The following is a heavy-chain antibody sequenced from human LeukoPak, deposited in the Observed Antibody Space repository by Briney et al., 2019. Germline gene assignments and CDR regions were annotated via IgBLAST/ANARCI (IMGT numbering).Heavy chain of an antibody. CDR2: IYYSGST. J-gene: IGHJ4*02. D-gene: IGHD3-22*01. CDR1: GGSIRSSY. V-gene: IGHV4-59*01. Sequence: PSETLSLTCTVSGGSIRSSYWSWIRQPPGKGLEWIGYIYYSGSTNYNPSLKSRVTISVDTSKNQFSLKLSSVTAADTAVYYCARRVTSSGYYWSDFWGQGTLVTVSS. CDR3: ARRVTSSGYYWSDF.